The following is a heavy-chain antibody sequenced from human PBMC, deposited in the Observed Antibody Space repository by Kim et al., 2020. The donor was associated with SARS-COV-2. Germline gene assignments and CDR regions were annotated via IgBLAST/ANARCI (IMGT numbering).Heavy chain of an antibody. Sequence: GGSLRLSCAASGFTFDDYAMHWVRQAPGKGLECVSGISWNSGSIGYADSVKGRFTISRDNAKNSLYLQMNSLRAEDTALYYCAKVSGAYYDFWSGYPKVWYFDYWGQGTLVTVSS. CDR2: ISWNSGSI. CDR3: AKVSGAYYDFWSGYPKVWYFDY. CDR1: GFTFDDYA. V-gene: IGHV3-9*01. D-gene: IGHD3-3*01. J-gene: IGHJ4*02.